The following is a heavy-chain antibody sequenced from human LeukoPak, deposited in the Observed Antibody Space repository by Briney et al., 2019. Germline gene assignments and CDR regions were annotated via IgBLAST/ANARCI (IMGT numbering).Heavy chain of an antibody. CDR2: ISYDGSNK. Sequence: GGSLRLSCAASGFTFSNYGVHWVGHAPGKGLEWVAVISYDGSNKYYTDSVRGRFTISRDNSKNTLYLQMNSLRGEDTAVYYCAKDVGSAYYYFAMDVWGQGTTVTVSS. V-gene: IGHV3-30*18. J-gene: IGHJ6*02. CDR1: GFTFSNYG. CDR3: AKDVGSAYYYFAMDV. D-gene: IGHD2-15*01.